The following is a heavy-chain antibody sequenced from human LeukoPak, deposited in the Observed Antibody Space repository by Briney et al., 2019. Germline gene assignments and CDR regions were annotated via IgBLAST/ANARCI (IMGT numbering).Heavy chain of an antibody. CDR1: GFTSSSYA. CDR2: ISGSGGST. J-gene: IGHJ4*02. D-gene: IGHD6-13*01. V-gene: IGHV3-23*01. Sequence: GGSLRLSCAASGFTSSSYAMSWVRQAPGKGLEWVSAISGSGGSTYYADSVKGRFTISRDNSKNTLYLQMNSLRAEDTAVYYCAKASPSSSWTPEYFDYWGQGTLVTVSS. CDR3: AKASPSSSWTPEYFDY.